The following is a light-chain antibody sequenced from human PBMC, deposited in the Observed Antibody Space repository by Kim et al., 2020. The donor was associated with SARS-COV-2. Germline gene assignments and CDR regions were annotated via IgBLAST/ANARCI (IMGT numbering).Light chain of an antibody. CDR3: CSYSANSVV. CDR1: SSDGGVSYF. Sequence: PGQSVAISCTGTSSDGGVSYFISWYQHYPGKAPHLMIYGVSKLPSGVPDRFSGSKSGNTASLTISGLQAEDEADYYCCSYSANSVVFGGGTQLTVL. J-gene: IGLJ2*01. V-gene: IGLV2-11*01. CDR2: GVS.